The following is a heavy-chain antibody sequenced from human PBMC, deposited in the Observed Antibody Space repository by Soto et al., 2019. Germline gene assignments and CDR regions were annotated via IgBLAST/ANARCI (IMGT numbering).Heavy chain of an antibody. Sequence: GSLRLSCAASGFTFSSYAMSWVRQAPGKGLEWVSAIGRSGTSTYYADSVKGRFTISRDNSKNTLYLQMNSLRAEDTAVYYCAKDLSTSTVTTIFDYWGQGTLVTVSS. CDR2: IGRSGTST. J-gene: IGHJ4*02. CDR3: AKDLSTSTVTTIFDY. V-gene: IGHV3-23*01. CDR1: GFTFSSYA. D-gene: IGHD4-4*01.